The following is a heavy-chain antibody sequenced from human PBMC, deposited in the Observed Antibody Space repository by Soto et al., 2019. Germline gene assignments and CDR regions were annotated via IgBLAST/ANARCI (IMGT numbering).Heavy chain of an antibody. D-gene: IGHD6-6*01. CDR3: ARSKQLVGSFDFDY. Sequence: SETLSLTCSVSGDSISSADYFWTWIRQSPGKGLEWIGYIYYSGSTYYNPSLKSRVTISVDTSKNQFSLKLSSVTAADTAVYYCARSKQLVGSFDFDYWGQGTLVTVSS. V-gene: IGHV4-30-4*01. CDR2: IYYSGST. J-gene: IGHJ4*02. CDR1: GDSISSADYF.